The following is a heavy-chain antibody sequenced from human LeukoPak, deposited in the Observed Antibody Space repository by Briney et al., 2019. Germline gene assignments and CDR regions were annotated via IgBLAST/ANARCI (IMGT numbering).Heavy chain of an antibody. CDR2: ISSSGGII. CDR1: GFTFSNYE. D-gene: IGHD3-3*01. Sequence: GGSLRLSCAASGFTFSNYEMNWVRQAPGKGLEWISYISSSGGIIHYADSVKGRFTTSRDNAKNSVYLQMNSLRAEDTAVYYCARAYYDLPGFWGQGTLVTVSS. J-gene: IGHJ4*02. CDR3: ARAYYDLPGF. V-gene: IGHV3-48*03.